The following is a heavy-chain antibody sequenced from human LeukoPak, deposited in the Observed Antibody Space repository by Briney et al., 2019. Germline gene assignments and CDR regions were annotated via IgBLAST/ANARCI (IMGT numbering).Heavy chain of an antibody. J-gene: IGHJ4*02. V-gene: IGHV1-2*02. D-gene: IGHD4-17*01. CDR1: GYTFTGYY. CDR3: ARPGLSYGDNGFFFDY. CDR2: INPNSGGT. Sequence: ASVKVSCKASGYTFTGYYMHWVRQAPGQGLEWMGWINPNSGGTNYAQKFQGRVTMTRDTSISTAYMELSRLRSDDTAVYYCARPGLSYGDNGFFFDYWGQGTQVTVSS.